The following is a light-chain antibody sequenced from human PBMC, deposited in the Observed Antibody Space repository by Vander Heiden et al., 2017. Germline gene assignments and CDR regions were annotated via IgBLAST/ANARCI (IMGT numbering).Light chain of an antibody. V-gene: IGKV1-9*01. J-gene: IGKJ3*01. CDR2: AAS. Sequence: DIQLTQSPSFLSASVGDRVTITCRASQAISSYLAWYQQKPGKAPKLLIYAASTLQSGVPSRFSGRGSGTEFTLTISSLQPEDFATYYRQQLNSSLTFGPGTKVDIK. CDR1: QAISSY. CDR3: QQLNSSLT.